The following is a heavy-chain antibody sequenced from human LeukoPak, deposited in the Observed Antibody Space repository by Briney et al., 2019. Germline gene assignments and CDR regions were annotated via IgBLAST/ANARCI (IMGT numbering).Heavy chain of an antibody. J-gene: IGHJ4*02. V-gene: IGHV3-64*01. CDR3: ARAKEQLINDY. Sequence: GGSLRLSCAASGFTFSSYAMHWVRQAPGKGLEYVSAISSNGGSTYYANSVKGRFTISRDNSKNTLYLQMGSLRAEDMAVYYCARAKEQLINDYWGQGTLVTVSS. CDR2: ISSNGGST. D-gene: IGHD6-13*01. CDR1: GFTFSSYA.